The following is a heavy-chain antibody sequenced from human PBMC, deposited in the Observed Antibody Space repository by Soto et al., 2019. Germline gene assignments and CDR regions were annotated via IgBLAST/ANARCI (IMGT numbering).Heavy chain of an antibody. D-gene: IGHD2-2*01. J-gene: IGHJ6*02. CDR3: ASLNPGQWYHNAMDV. Sequence: QVQLVQSGTEVRKPGSSVKVSCKASEDSFSSYPVSWVRQAPGQGLEWMGEIVPVVGSLKSAQKFQDRLAISADKSTTTVYLELSSLRSEDTAVYYCASLNPGQWYHNAMDVWGQGTTVIVSS. CDR2: IVPVVGSL. CDR1: EDSFSSYP. V-gene: IGHV1-69*06.